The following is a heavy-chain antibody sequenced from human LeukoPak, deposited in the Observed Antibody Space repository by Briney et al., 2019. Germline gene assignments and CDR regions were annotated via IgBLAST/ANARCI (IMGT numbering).Heavy chain of an antibody. Sequence: SETLSLTCTVSGGSISSYYWSWIRQPPGKGLEWIGYIYYSGSTNYNPSLKSRVTISVDTSKNQFSLKLSSVTAADTAVYYCARDVRGTMVRGDRGMGFDYWGQGTLVTVSS. CDR3: ARDVRGTMVRGDRGMGFDY. V-gene: IGHV4-59*01. CDR1: GGSISSYY. J-gene: IGHJ4*02. CDR2: IYYSGST. D-gene: IGHD3-10*01.